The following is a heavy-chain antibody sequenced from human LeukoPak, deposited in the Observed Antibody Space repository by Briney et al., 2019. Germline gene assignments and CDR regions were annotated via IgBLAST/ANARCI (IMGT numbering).Heavy chain of an antibody. CDR3: GREMLSYGDCIDY. J-gene: IGHJ4*02. CDR1: GYTFTGYY. V-gene: IGHV1-24*01. CDR2: FDPEDGET. D-gene: IGHD4-17*01. Sequence: ASVKVSCKASGYTFTGYYMHWVRQAPGQGLEWMGGFDPEDGETIYAQKFQGRVTMTEDTSTDTAYMELSSLRSDDTAVYYCGREMLSYGDCIDYWGQGTLVTVSS.